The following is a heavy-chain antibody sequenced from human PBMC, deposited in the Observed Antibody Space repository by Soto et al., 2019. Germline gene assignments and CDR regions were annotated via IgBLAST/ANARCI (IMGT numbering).Heavy chain of an antibody. D-gene: IGHD6-6*01. CDR3: AKDGQLVRAFDY. Sequence: GWSLRLSCSASGFTFSSYAMSWVRQAPGKGLEWVSAISGSGGSTYYADSVKGRFTISRDNSKNTLYLQMNSLRAEDTAVYYCAKDGQLVRAFDYWGQGTLVTVSS. CDR2: ISGSGGST. J-gene: IGHJ4*02. V-gene: IGHV3-23*01. CDR1: GFTFSSYA.